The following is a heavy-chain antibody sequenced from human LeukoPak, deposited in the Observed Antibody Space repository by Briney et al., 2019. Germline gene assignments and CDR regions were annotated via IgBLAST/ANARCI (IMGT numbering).Heavy chain of an antibody. CDR3: ARDERGYSYGRRIDY. V-gene: IGHV4-39*02. D-gene: IGHD5-18*01. J-gene: IGHJ4*02. CDR1: GGSISSSSYY. CDR2: IYYSGST. Sequence: SETLSLTCTVSGGSISSSSYYWGWIRQPPGKGLEWIGSIYYSGSTYYNPSLKSRVTISVDMSKNQFSLKLSSVTAADTAVYYCARDERGYSYGRRIDYWGQGTLVTVSS.